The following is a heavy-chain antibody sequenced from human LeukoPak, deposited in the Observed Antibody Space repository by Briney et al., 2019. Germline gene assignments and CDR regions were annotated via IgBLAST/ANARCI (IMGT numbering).Heavy chain of an antibody. CDR2: IHSDGSTT. J-gene: IGHJ4*02. CDR3: ARATTPSLVVAGNY. V-gene: IGHV3-74*01. D-gene: IGHD6-19*01. Sequence: PGGSLRLSCAASGFTFSNYWMHWVRQAPGKGLVWVSRIHSDGSTTIYADSVKGRFTISRDNAKNTLYLQMNSLRAEDTAVYYCARATTPSLVVAGNYWGQGTLDTVSS. CDR1: GFTFSNYW.